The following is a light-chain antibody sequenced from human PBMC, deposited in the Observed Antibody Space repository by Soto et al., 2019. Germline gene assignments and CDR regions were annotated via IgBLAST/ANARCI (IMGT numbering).Light chain of an antibody. CDR1: QSVSSY. CDR2: DAS. Sequence: EVVLTQSPATLSLSPGERATLSCRASQSVSSYLAWYQQKPGQAPRLLIYDASIRATGIPTRFSGSGSGTDFTLTISSLEPEDFAVYYCQQRSNWPPYTFGQGTKLEIK. J-gene: IGKJ2*01. V-gene: IGKV3-11*01. CDR3: QQRSNWPPYT.